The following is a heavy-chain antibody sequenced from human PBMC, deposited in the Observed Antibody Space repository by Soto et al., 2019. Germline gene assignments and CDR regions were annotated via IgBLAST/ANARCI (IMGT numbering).Heavy chain of an antibody. D-gene: IGHD4-17*01. CDR3: ARRTWGSSGYGDYAGY. V-gene: IGHV1-69*01. Sequence: QVQLVQSGAEVKKPGSSVKVSCKASGGTFSSYAISWVRQAPGQGLEWMGGIIPIFGTANYAQKFQGGVTITADDSTSTAYMGLSSLGSEDTAGYYRARRTWGSSGYGDYAGYWGQRTLVTVSS. J-gene: IGHJ4*02. CDR2: IIPIFGTA. CDR1: GGTFSSYA.